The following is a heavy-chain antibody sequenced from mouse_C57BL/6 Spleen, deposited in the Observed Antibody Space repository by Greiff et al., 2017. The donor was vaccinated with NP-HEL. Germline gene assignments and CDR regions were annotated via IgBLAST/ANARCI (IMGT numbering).Heavy chain of an antibody. D-gene: IGHD1-1*01. J-gene: IGHJ2*01. CDR3: ARYTTVVPYYFDY. CDR1: GFTFSDYY. Sequence: EVQLVESEGGLVQPGSSMKLSCTASGFTFSDYYMAWVRQVPEKGLEWVANINYDGSSTYYLDSLKSRFIISRDNAKNILYLQMSSLKSEDTATYYCARYTTVVPYYFDYWGQGTTLTVSS. CDR2: INYDGSST. V-gene: IGHV5-16*01.